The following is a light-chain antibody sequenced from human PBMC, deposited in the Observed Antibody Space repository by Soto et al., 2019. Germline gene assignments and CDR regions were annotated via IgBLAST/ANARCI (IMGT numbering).Light chain of an antibody. J-gene: IGKJ4*01. Sequence: EIVMTQSPATLSVSPGERATLSCKASQSVGNNLAWYRQKSGQAPRLLIYGASTRATGIPARFSGSGSGTEFTLTIDSLQSDDFAVYLCQQYRNWPLTFGGGTKVDI. V-gene: IGKV3-15*01. CDR3: QQYRNWPLT. CDR1: QSVGNN. CDR2: GAS.